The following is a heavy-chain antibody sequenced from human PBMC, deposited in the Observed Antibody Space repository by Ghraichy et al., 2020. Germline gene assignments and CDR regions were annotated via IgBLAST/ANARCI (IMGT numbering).Heavy chain of an antibody. Sequence: GESLNIYCAASGFTFSSYAMSWVRQAPGKGLEWVSGISGSGGSTYYADSVKGRFTISRDNSKNTLYLQMNRLRAEDTAVYYCAKDWGQGGDYVPPDFRFDCWGQGTLVPVSS. CDR1: GFTFSSYA. CDR2: ISGSGGST. CDR3: AKDWGQGGDYVPPDFRFDC. D-gene: IGHD4-17*01. V-gene: IGHV3-23*01. J-gene: IGHJ4*02.